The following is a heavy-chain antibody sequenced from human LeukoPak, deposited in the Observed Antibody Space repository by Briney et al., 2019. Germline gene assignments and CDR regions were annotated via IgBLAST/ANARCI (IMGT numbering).Heavy chain of an antibody. CDR3: ARVGDYNYYDSSGYYTDY. V-gene: IGHV3-7*01. J-gene: IGHJ4*02. Sequence: GGSLRLSCAASGFTFDAYWMSWVRQAPGKGLEWVANIKQDGNEKYYVDSVKGRFTTYRDNAKNSLYLQMNSLRAEDTAVYYCARVGDYNYYDSSGYYTDYWGQGTLVTVSS. CDR1: GFTFDAYW. D-gene: IGHD3-22*01. CDR2: IKQDGNEK.